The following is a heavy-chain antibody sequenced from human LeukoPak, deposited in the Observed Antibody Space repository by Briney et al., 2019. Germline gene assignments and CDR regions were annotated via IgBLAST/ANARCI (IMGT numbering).Heavy chain of an antibody. D-gene: IGHD4-17*01. CDR2: IYTSGST. V-gene: IGHV4-4*07. CDR3: ARAGDYVESILNWFDP. Sequence: SETLSLTCTVSGGSISSYYWSWIRQPAGKGLEWIGRIYTSGSTNYNPSLKSRVTMSVDTSKNQFSLKLSSVTAADTAVYYCARAGDYVESILNWFDPWGQGTLVTVSS. CDR1: GGSISSYY. J-gene: IGHJ5*02.